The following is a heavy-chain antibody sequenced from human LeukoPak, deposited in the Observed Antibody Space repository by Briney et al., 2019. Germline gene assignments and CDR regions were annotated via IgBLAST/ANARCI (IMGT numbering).Heavy chain of an antibody. V-gene: IGHV3-66*01. CDR2: IYSGGST. CDR3: ARGLPVILNYYGSAVDI. D-gene: IGHD3-10*01. J-gene: IGHJ3*02. Sequence: PGGSLRLSCAASGFTVSSNYMSWVRQAPGKGLEWVSLIYSGGSTYYADSVNGRFTISRDNSKNTLYLQMNSLRAEDTAVYYCARGLPVILNYYGSAVDIWGQGTMVTVSS. CDR1: GFTVSSNY.